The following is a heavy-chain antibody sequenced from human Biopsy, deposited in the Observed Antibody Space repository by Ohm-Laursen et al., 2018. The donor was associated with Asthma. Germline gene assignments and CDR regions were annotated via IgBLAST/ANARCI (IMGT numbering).Heavy chain of an antibody. D-gene: IGHD1-26*01. CDR3: VHTLVGLKAFDF. CDR1: GFSLSTSGGG. J-gene: IGHJ4*02. CDR2: IYWDDDK. V-gene: IGHV2-5*02. Sequence: TQTLTLTCTFSGFSLSTSGGGVGWIRQPPGKALEWLGNIYWDDDKRYSPSLQSRLTITRDTPKDQVVLTMTNMGPVDTGTYYCVHTLVGLKAFDFWGQGTLVAVSS.